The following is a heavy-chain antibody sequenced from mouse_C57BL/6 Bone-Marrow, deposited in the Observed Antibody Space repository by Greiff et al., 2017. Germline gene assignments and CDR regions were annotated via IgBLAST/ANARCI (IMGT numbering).Heavy chain of an antibody. CDR3: TTGVLMGTVVPYYFDY. D-gene: IGHD1-1*01. Sequence: EVQLVESGAELVRPGASVKLSCTASGFNIKDYYMHWVKQRPEQGLEWIGRIDPEDGDTEYAPKFQGKATMTADTSSNTAYLQLSSLTSEDTAVYYWTTGVLMGTVVPYYFDYWGQGTTLTVSS. V-gene: IGHV14-1*01. CDR1: GFNIKDYY. J-gene: IGHJ2*01. CDR2: IDPEDGDT.